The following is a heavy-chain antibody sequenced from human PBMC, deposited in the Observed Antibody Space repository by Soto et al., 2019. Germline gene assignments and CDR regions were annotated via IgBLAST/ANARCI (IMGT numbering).Heavy chain of an antibody. V-gene: IGHV1-18*01. Sequence: ASVKVSCKASGYTFTSYGISWVRQAPGQGLEWMGWISAYNGNTNYAQKLQGRVTMTTDTSTSTAYMELRSLRSDDTAVYDSARVGGIVVVPAASYWGQGTLVTVSS. CDR2: ISAYNGNT. CDR3: ARVGGIVVVPAASY. CDR1: GYTFTSYG. D-gene: IGHD2-2*01. J-gene: IGHJ4*02.